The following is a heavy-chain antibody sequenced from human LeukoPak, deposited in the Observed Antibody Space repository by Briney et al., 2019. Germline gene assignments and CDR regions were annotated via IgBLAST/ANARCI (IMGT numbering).Heavy chain of an antibody. CDR2: IYYTGRT. CDR1: GGSLSSSRYY. J-gene: IGHJ3*02. CDR3: ARAFRGIFGVFEAFDI. V-gene: IGHV4-39*01. Sequence: SETLSLTCTVSGGSLSSSRYYWGWLRQPPGTGLEWIGSIYYTGRTYYNPSLKSRVTISVDTSKNQFSLKLSSVTAADTAVYYCARAFRGIFGVFEAFDIWGQGTMVTVSS. D-gene: IGHD3-3*01.